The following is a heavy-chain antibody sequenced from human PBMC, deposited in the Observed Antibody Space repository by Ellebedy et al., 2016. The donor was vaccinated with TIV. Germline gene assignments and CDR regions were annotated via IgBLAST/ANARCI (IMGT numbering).Heavy chain of an antibody. CDR3: ARGLGRVVVAATRMFGMDV. CDR2: INHSGST. CDR1: GGSISSSSYY. D-gene: IGHD2-15*01. V-gene: IGHV4-39*07. J-gene: IGHJ6*02. Sequence: SETLSLTCTVSGGSISSSSYYWGWIRQPPGKGLEWIGEINHSGSTNYNPSLKSRVTVSVDTSKNQFSLKLSSVTAADTAVYYCARGLGRVVVAATRMFGMDVWGQGTTVTVSS.